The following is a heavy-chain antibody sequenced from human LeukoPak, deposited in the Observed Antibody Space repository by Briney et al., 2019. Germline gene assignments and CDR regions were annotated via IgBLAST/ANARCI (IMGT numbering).Heavy chain of an antibody. D-gene: IGHD3-16*01. CDR2: INHSGST. CDR1: GGSISSSHHY. J-gene: IGHJ4*02. CDR3: AIWGGYGKYYFDY. V-gene: IGHV4-39*07. Sequence: SETLSLTCAVSGGSISSSHHYWGWIRQPPGKGLEWIGEINHSGSTNYNPSLKSRVTISVDTSKNQFSLKLSSVTAADTAVYYCAIWGGYGKYYFDYWGQGTLVTVSS.